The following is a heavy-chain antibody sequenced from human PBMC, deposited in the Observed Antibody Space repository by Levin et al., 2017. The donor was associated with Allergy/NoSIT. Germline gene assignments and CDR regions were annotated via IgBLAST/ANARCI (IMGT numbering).Heavy chain of an antibody. Sequence: GGSLRLSCAASGFTFSSYAMSWVRQAPGKGLEWVSAISGSGGSTYYADSVKGRFTISRDNSKNTLYLQMNSLRAEDTAVYYCANNDYQYQLLWYFDYWGQGTLVTVSS. J-gene: IGHJ4*02. V-gene: IGHV3-23*01. CDR1: GFTFSSYA. CDR2: ISGSGGST. CDR3: ANNDYQYQLLWYFDY. D-gene: IGHD2-2*01.